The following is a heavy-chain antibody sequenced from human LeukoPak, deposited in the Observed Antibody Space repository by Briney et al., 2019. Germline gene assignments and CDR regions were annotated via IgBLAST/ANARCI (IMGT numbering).Heavy chain of an antibody. Sequence: GGSLRLYCAASGFTVSSNYRIWVRQAPGKGLEWGSVIYSGGSTYYADSVTGRFTISKHNSKNTLYLQMNSLRAEDTAVYYCARAKAVGVLEWLFDYWGQGPLVTAS. J-gene: IGHJ4*02. D-gene: IGHD3-3*01. CDR2: IYSGGST. CDR3: ARAKAVGVLEWLFDY. CDR1: GFTVSSNY. V-gene: IGHV3-53*04.